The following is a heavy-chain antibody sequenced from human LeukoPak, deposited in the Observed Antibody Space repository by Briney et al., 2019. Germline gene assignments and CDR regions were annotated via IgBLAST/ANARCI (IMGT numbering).Heavy chain of an antibody. Sequence: ASVKVSCKASGGTFSSYAISWVRQATGQGLEWMGWMNPNSGNTGYAQKFQGRVTMTRNTSISTAYMELSSLRSEDTAVYYCARGVLRFLEWQYYYGMDVWGQGTTVTVSS. J-gene: IGHJ6*02. D-gene: IGHD3-3*01. CDR2: MNPNSGNT. V-gene: IGHV1-8*02. CDR3: ARGVLRFLEWQYYYGMDV. CDR1: GGTFSSYA.